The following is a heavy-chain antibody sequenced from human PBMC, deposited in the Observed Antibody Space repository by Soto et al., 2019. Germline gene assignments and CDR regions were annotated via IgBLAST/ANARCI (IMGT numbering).Heavy chain of an antibody. D-gene: IGHD4-4*01. Sequence: GGSLRLSCAASGFTFSDYYMSWIRQAPGKGLEWVSYISSSGSTIYYADSVKGRFTISRDNAKNSLYLQMNSLRAEDTAVYYCARDIYSTRPPHPAAFDYWGQGTLVTVSS. J-gene: IGHJ4*02. CDR3: ARDIYSTRPPHPAAFDY. V-gene: IGHV3-11*01. CDR1: GFTFSDYY. CDR2: ISSSGSTI.